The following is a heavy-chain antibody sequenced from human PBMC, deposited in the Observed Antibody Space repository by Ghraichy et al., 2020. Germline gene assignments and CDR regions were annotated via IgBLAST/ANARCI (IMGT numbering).Heavy chain of an antibody. D-gene: IGHD3-16*01. J-gene: IGHJ4*02. Sequence: GSVKVSCKASGYTFSNYAINWVRQAPGQGLEWMGWNSAYTGNTNYAQKFHDRVTMTTDTSTDTAYMELRGLRSDDTAVYYCARVGDGILDYWGQGTLVTVSS. CDR1: GYTFSNYA. V-gene: IGHV1-18*01. CDR3: ARVGDGILDY. CDR2: NSAYTGNT.